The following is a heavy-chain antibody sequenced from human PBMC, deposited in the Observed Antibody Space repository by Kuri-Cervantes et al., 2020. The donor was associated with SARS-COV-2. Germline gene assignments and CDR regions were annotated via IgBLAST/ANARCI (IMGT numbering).Heavy chain of an antibody. CDR1: GGSFNNYY. J-gene: IGHJ2*01. CDR3: ARGYYDTLTASHWYFDL. V-gene: IGHV4-59*01. D-gene: IGHD3-9*01. CDR2: ISSSGST. Sequence: GSLRLSCAVYGGSFNNYYWNWIRQPPGKGLEWIGYISSSGSTNYNPSLKSRVTTSVDTSKNQFSLRLKSVTAADTAVYYCARGYYDTLTASHWYFDLWGRGTLVTVSS.